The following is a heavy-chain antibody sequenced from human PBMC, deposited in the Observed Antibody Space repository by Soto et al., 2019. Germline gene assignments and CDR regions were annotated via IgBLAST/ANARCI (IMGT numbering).Heavy chain of an antibody. CDR2: VYYSGST. CDR3: ARSYDSEGDY. D-gene: IGHD3-22*01. V-gene: IGHV4-39*01. CDR1: GGSINRSNYY. J-gene: IGHJ4*02. Sequence: PSETLSLTCTVSGGSINRSNYYWGWIRQPPGKGLEWIGSVYYSGSTYYSPSLRSRVTISVDTSKNQFSLKLSSVTAEDTAVYYCARSYDSEGDYWGQGTLVTVSS.